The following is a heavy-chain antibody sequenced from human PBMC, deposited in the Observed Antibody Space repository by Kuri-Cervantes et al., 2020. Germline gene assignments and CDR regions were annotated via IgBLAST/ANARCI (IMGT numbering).Heavy chain of an antibody. CDR1: GYTFTSYD. J-gene: IGHJ4*02. CDR2: IIPIFGTA. V-gene: IGHV1-69*06. D-gene: IGHD6-6*01. CDR3: AREGGFEYSSSSRYFDY. Sequence: SVKVSCKASGYTFTSYDINWVRQATGQGLEWMGWIIPIFGTANYAQKFQGRVTITADKSTSTAYMELSSLRSEDTAVYYCAREGGFEYSSSSRYFDYWGQGTLVTVSS.